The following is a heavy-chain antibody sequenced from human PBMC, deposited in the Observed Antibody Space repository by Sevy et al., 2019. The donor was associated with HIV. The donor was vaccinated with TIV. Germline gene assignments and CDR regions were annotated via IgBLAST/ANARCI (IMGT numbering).Heavy chain of an antibody. D-gene: IGHD1-1*01. CDR1: GGSISSSSYY. CDR2: IYYSGST. J-gene: IGHJ4*02. CDR3: ARLSLSRGVTTGSYYFHY. Sequence: SETLSLTCTVSGGSISSSSYYWGWIRQPPGKGLEWIAIIYYSGSTYYNPSLKSRVSIFIDTSKNQFSLKLSPVTAADTALYYCARLSLSRGVTTGSYYFHYWGQGTLVTVSS. V-gene: IGHV4-39*01.